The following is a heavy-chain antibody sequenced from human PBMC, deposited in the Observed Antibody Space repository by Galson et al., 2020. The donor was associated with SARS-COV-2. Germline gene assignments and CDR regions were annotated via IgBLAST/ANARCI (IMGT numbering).Heavy chain of an antibody. CDR3: AKAGGWPYGMDV. J-gene: IGHJ6*02. D-gene: IGHD3-16*01. CDR1: GFTFSSYG. V-gene: IGHV3-30*02. CDR2: IRYDGSNK. Sequence: LSLTCAASGFTFSSYGMHWVRQAPGKGLEWVAFIRYDGSNKYYADSVKGRFTISRDNSKNTLYLQMNSLRAEDTAVYYCAKAGGWPYGMDVWGQGTTVTVSS.